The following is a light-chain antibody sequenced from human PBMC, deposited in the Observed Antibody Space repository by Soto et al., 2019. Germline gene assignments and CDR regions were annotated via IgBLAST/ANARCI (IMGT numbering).Light chain of an antibody. V-gene: IGKV3-11*01. J-gene: IGKJ4*01. CDR3: QQRSNWLT. CDR1: QSVSSY. CDR2: DAS. Sequence: EIVLTQSPATLFLSPGERATLSCRASQSVSSYLAWYQQKPGQAPRLLIYDASNRATGIPARFSGSGSGTDFTLTISSLEPEDFAVYYCQQRSNWLTFGGGTKVDI.